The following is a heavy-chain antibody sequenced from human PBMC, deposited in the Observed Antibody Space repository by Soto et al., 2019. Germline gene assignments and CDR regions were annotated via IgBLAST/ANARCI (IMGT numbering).Heavy chain of an antibody. V-gene: IGHV4-39*01. CDR1: GFTFSSYA. CDR2: VYYGGRS. J-gene: IGHJ6*02. Sequence: PGGSLRLSCAASGFTFSSYAMSWVRQHPGKGLEWVASVYYGGRSYYNPTLNSRVTISVDTSKNQFSLKMTSVTAADTAVYYCARLNGYCVRGSCHGHYAMDVWGQGTTVTVSS. CDR3: ARLNGYCVRGSCHGHYAMDV. D-gene: IGHD2-15*01.